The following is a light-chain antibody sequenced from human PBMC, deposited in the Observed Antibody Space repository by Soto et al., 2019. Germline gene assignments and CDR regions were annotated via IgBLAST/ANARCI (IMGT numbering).Light chain of an antibody. Sequence: DIQMTQSPSSRSASVGDRVTITCRASQSICTYLNWYQQKPGKAPKLMIYGTSRFSGGGSGTDFPLTISSLQPEDFETYYCEQSYSTPLTFGGGTKVDIK. CDR1: QSICTY. CDR3: EQSYSTPLT. V-gene: IGKV1-39*01. J-gene: IGKJ4*01.